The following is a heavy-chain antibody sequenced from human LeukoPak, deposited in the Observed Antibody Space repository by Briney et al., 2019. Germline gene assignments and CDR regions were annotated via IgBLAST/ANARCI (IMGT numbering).Heavy chain of an antibody. V-gene: IGHV3-48*03. CDR3: ARGYCSGGNCYLGLGNSHAFDI. CDR1: GFTFSSYE. D-gene: IGHD2-15*01. Sequence: QPGGSLRLSCAASGFTFSSYEMNWVRQAPGKGLEWVSYISSSGSTIYYADSVKGRFTISRDNAKNSLYLQMNSLRAEDTAVYYCARGYCSGGNCYLGLGNSHAFDIWGQGTMVTVSS. J-gene: IGHJ3*02. CDR2: ISSSGSTI.